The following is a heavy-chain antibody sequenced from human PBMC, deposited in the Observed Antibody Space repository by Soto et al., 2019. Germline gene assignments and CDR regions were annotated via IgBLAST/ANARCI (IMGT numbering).Heavy chain of an antibody. J-gene: IGHJ5*02. CDR2: IYYSGST. D-gene: IGHD6-13*01. Sequence: SETLSLTCTVSGGSISSSSYYWGWIRQPPGKGLEWIGSIYYSGSTYYNPSLKSRVTISVDTSKSQFSLKLSSVTAADTAVYYCASSSWYSRDWFDPWGQGTLVTVSS. CDR1: GGSISSSSYY. V-gene: IGHV4-39*01. CDR3: ASSSWYSRDWFDP.